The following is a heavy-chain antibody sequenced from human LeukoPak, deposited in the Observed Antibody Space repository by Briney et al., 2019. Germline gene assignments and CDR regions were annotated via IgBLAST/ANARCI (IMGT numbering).Heavy chain of an antibody. Sequence: PSETLSLTCSVSGSSIRSYYWSWIRQPPGKGLEWIGYIYYSGSTNYNPSLKSRVTISVDTSKNQFSLKLSSVTAADTAVYYCASLDGYWGQGTLVTVSS. V-gene: IGHV4-59*01. CDR1: GSSIRSYY. CDR2: IYYSGST. J-gene: IGHJ4*02. D-gene: IGHD5/OR15-5a*01. CDR3: ASLDGY.